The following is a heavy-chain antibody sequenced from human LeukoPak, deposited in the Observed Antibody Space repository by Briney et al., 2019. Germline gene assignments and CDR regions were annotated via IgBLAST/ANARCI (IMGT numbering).Heavy chain of an antibody. CDR2: IYYSGST. D-gene: IGHD5-18*01. CDR1: GGSISSSSYY. Sequence: SETLSLTCSVSGGSISSSSYYWGWIRQPPGKGLEWIGSIYYSGSTYSNPSLQSRVTISVDTSKNQFSLKLNSVTAADTAVYYCARAPSRHYTAMVHNWFDPWGQGTLVTVSS. J-gene: IGHJ5*02. CDR3: ARAPSRHYTAMVHNWFDP. V-gene: IGHV4-39*01.